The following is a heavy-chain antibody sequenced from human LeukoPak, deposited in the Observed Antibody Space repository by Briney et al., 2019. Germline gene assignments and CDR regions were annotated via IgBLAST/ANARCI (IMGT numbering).Heavy chain of an antibody. V-gene: IGHV4-38-2*01. Sequence: PSETLSLTCAVSGYSISSGYYWAWIRQPPGQGLEWIAGIYHSGNTFYNPSLKGRVTISLDTSKNQFSPNLNSVTAADTAVYYCARVASNMFGYASFDYWGQGTLVTVSS. CDR2: IYHSGNT. CDR1: GYSISSGYY. J-gene: IGHJ4*02. CDR3: ARVASNMFGYASFDY. D-gene: IGHD2-2*01.